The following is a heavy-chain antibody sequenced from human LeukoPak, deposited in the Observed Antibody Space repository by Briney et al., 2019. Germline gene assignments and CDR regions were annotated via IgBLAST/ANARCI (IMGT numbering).Heavy chain of an antibody. CDR2: IYYSGST. J-gene: IGHJ3*02. CDR3: ARNYYDSSGYADAFDI. V-gene: IGHV4-31*03. CDR1: GGSISGGGYY. Sequence: PSETLSLTCTVSGGSISGGGYYWSWIRQHPGKGLEWIGYIYYSGSTYYNPSLKSRVTISVDTSKNQFSLKLSSVTAADTAVYYCARNYYDSSGYADAFDIWGQGTMVTVSS. D-gene: IGHD3-22*01.